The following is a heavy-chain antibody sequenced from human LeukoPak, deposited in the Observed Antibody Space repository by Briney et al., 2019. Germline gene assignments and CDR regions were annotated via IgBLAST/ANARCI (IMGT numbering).Heavy chain of an antibody. CDR3: ARDTGQLWFGESGGYFDY. D-gene: IGHD3-10*01. Sequence: SETLSLTCTVSGGSISSSSYYWGWIRQPPGKGLEWIGSIYYSGSTYYNPSLKSRVTISVDMSKNQFSLKLSPVTAADTAVYYCARDTGQLWFGESGGYFDYWGQGTLVTVSS. CDR2: IYYSGST. J-gene: IGHJ4*02. CDR1: GGSISSSSYY. V-gene: IGHV4-39*07.